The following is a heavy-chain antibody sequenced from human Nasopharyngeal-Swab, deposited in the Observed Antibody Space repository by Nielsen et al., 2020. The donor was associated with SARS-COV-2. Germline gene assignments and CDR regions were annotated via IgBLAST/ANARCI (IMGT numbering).Heavy chain of an antibody. CDR3: ARDLGVFGGY. CDR1: GFSFSTFW. Sequence: GGSLRLSCAASGFSFSTFWLHWVRQVPGEGLVWFSRINTDGRRTNYAESVKGRFTISRDNVKNMLYLQMNNLRPEDTAVYYCARDLGVFGGYWGQGTLATVSS. J-gene: IGHJ4*02. CDR2: INTDGRRT. V-gene: IGHV3-74*01. D-gene: IGHD4-23*01.